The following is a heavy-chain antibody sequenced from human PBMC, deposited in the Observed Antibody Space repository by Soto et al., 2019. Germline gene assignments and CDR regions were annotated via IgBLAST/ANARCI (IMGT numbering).Heavy chain of an antibody. Sequence: QVPLQESGPGLVKPSQTLSLTCSVSGGSISRGGYYWSSIRQHQGKGLEWIGYIYYSGSTYYNPSLKSRVTIAVDTSKTLLSPTLRSVTAADTAVYYCARSVFPWGQGTLVTVSS. V-gene: IGHV4-31*03. CDR1: GGSISRGGYY. J-gene: IGHJ5*02. CDR2: IYYSGST. CDR3: ARSVFP.